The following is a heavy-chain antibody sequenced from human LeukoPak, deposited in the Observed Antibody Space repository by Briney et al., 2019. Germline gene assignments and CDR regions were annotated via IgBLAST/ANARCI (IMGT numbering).Heavy chain of an antibody. Sequence: GGYLRLSCVASGFTFSDYYMRWDRQAPGKGLEWVSYFSSSATATYYAGSVKGRYSISRDSAKNSLYLQMNSLRVEDTAVYYCARGLPATLLDYWGQGTLVTVSS. D-gene: IGHD2-2*01. CDR3: ARGLPATLLDY. V-gene: IGHV3-11*01. CDR1: GFTFSDYY. CDR2: FSSSATAT. J-gene: IGHJ4*02.